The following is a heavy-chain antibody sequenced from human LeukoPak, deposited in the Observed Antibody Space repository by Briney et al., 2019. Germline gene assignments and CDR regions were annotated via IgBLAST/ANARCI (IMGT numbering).Heavy chain of an antibody. D-gene: IGHD1-1*01. CDR1: GFTFDGYC. J-gene: IGHJ4*02. CDR2: IYWNGGST. CDR3: ARIGLEVVMYYFDY. V-gene: IGHV3-20*04. Sequence: GGSLRLSCAASGFTFDGYCMSWVRQPPGKGLEWVSGIYWNGGSTCYAASVKGRFTISRDNAKNSLYLQMNSLRAEDTALYYCARIGLEVVMYYFDYWGQGTLVTVSS.